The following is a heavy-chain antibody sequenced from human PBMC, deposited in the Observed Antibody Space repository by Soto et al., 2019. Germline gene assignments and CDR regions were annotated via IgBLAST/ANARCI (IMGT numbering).Heavy chain of an antibody. J-gene: IGHJ6*02. CDR2: IIPIFGTA. Sequence: VASVKVSCKASGGTFSIYAISGVRQAPVQGLEWMGGIIPIFGTANYAQKFQGRVTITADESTSTAYMELSSLRSEDTAVYYCATSITFGGVIVRRGMDVWGQGTTVTVSS. CDR1: GGTFSIYA. V-gene: IGHV1-69*13. CDR3: ATSITFGGVIVRRGMDV. D-gene: IGHD3-16*02.